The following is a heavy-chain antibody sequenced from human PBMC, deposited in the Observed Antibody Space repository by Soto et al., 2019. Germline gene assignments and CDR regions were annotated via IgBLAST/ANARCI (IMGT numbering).Heavy chain of an antibody. D-gene: IGHD1-1*01. CDR2: INPNSGGT. J-gene: IGHJ6*02. Sequence: GASVKVSCKASGYTFTGYYMHWVRQAPGQGLEWMGWINPNSGGTDYAQKFQGWVTMTRDTSISTAYMELSRLRSDDTAVYYCAMNLLENPPLYYGMDVWGQGTTVTVSS. CDR1: GYTFTGYY. CDR3: AMNLLENPPLYYGMDV. V-gene: IGHV1-2*04.